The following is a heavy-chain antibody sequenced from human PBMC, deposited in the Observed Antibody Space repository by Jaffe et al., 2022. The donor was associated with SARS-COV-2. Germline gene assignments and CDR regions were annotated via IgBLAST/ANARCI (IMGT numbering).Heavy chain of an antibody. D-gene: IGHD6-13*01. V-gene: IGHV4-59*01. CDR3: ARHFMGSSWHFDY. J-gene: IGHJ4*02. Sequence: QVQLQESGPGLVKPSETLSLTCTVSGGSISSYYWSWIRQPPGKGLEWIGYIYYSGSTNYNPSLKSRVTISVDTSKNQFSLKLSSVTAADTAVYYCARHFMGSSWHFDYWGQGTLVTVSS. CDR1: GGSISSYY. CDR2: IYYSGST.